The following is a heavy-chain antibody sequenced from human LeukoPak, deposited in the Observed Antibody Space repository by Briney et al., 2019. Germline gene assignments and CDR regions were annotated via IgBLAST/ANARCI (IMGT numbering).Heavy chain of an antibody. CDR1: GYTFTSYG. CDR3: ARIPSCKSSGGSCYVQVHWFDP. J-gene: IGHJ5*02. CDR2: ISAYNGNT. D-gene: IGHD2-15*01. Sequence: ASVKVSCKASGYTFTSYGISWVRQAPGQGLEWMGWISAYNGNTNYAQKLQGRVTMTTDTSTSTAYMELRSPRSDDTAVYYCARIPSCKSSGGSCYVQVHWFDPWGQGTLVTVSS. V-gene: IGHV1-18*01.